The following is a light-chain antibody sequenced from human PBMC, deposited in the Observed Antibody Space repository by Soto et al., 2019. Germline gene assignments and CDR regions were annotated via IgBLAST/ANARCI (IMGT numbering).Light chain of an antibody. V-gene: IGKV3-20*01. J-gene: IGKJ1*01. CDR3: QQYGVSPRT. CDR2: GAS. CDR1: QSVAGSY. Sequence: EIMLTQSPVTLSLSPGEGATLSCRASQSVAGSYLAWYQQKPGRTPRLLSYGASSRATGIPDRFSGSGSGTEFTLTINRLEPEDFGVYYCQQYGVSPRTFGQGTKVEIK.